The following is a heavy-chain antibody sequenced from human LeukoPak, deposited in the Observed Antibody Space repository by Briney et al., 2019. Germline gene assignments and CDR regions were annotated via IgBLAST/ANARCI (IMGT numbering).Heavy chain of an antibody. CDR3: ASGRGFDP. J-gene: IGHJ5*02. CDR1: GFTFDSYA. Sequence: GGSLRLSCVASGFTFDSYAMHWVRQAPGKGLEWVAVLAYDGSNECYADSVKGRFTISRDNSKNTVHLQMNSLRAEDTAVYYCASGRGFDPWGQGTLVTVSS. CDR2: LAYDGSNE. V-gene: IGHV3-30*14.